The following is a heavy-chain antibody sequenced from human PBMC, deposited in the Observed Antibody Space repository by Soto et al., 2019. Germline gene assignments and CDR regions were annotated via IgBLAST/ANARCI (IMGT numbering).Heavy chain of an antibody. V-gene: IGHV4-39*01. CDR1: GGSISSSSYY. CDR3: AREGRGRRGQNFDY. CDR2: IYYSGST. D-gene: IGHD3-10*01. Sequence: SQTLSLTCTVSGGSISSSSYYWGWIRQPPGKGLEWIGSIYYSGSTYYNPSLKSRVTISVDTSKNQFSLKLSSVTAADTAVYYCAREGRGRRGQNFDYWGQGTLVTVSS. J-gene: IGHJ4*02.